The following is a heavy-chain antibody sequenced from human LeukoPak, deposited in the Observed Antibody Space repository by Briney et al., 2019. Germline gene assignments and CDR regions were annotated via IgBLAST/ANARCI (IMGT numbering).Heavy chain of an antibody. V-gene: IGHV3-23*01. CDR3: AKRGVVIRVILVGFHKEAYYFDS. CDR2: ISGSGGTT. J-gene: IGHJ4*02. D-gene: IGHD3-22*01. Sequence: GGSLRLSCAASGFTVSSNYMSWVRQAPGKGLEWVAGISGSGGTTNYADSVKGRFTISRDNPKNPLFLHMNSLRAEDTAVYFCAKRGVVIRVILVGFHKEAYYFDSWGQGALVTVSS. CDR1: GFTVSSNY.